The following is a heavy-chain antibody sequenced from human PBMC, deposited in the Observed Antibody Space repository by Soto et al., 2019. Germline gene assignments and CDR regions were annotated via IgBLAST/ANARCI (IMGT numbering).Heavy chain of an antibody. CDR2: ISAYNGNT. D-gene: IGHD1-7*01. Sequence: ASVKVSCKASGYTFTSYGISWVRQAPGQGLEWMGWISAYNGNTNYAQKLQGRVTMTTDTSTSTAYMELRSLRSDDTAVYYCARDTSYNWNSDYYYGMDVWGQGTTVTVSS. CDR3: ARDTSYNWNSDYYYGMDV. J-gene: IGHJ6*02. V-gene: IGHV1-18*01. CDR1: GYTFTSYG.